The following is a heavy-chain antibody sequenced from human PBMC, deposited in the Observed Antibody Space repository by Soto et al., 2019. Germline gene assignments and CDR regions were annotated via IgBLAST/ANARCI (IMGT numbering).Heavy chain of an antibody. J-gene: IGHJ6*02. CDR3: SGCSGGACHRNYGMDV. CDR1: GYTFSRCT. D-gene: IGHD2-15*01. V-gene: IGHV3-21*01. Sequence: EGDLVESGGGLVKPGGSLRLSCAVSGYTFSRCTMNWVRQAPGKGLEWVSSISPSTSHIYYTDSVKGRFTISRDNAKNSLFLQMNSLRAEDTAVYYCSGCSGGACHRNYGMDVWGQGTTVTVSS. CDR2: ISPSTSHI.